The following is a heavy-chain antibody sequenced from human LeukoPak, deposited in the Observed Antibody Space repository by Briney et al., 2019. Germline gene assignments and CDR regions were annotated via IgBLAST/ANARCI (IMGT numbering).Heavy chain of an antibody. D-gene: IGHD6-19*01. Sequence: GGYLRLSCAASGFTFSKYWMLWVRQAPGKGLESVSRINTDGTVTTYADSVKGRFTVSRDNADNTMFLQMNSVRDEDTAVYYCATKQWLAPPPDSWGQGTPVTVSS. CDR1: GFTFSKYW. J-gene: IGHJ4*02. CDR3: ATKQWLAPPPDS. V-gene: IGHV3-74*01. CDR2: INTDGTVT.